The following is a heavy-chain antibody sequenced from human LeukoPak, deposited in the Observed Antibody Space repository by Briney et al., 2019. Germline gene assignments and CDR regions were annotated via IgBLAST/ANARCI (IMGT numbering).Heavy chain of an antibody. Sequence: ASVKVSCKASANTFTDFYMHWVRQAPGQGLEWMGIFNPAGGRTSFAQKFQGRVTITRDTSTSTLYMELSSLRSEDTAVYYCARDQAAITTPLAWSFALWGRGTLVTVSS. CDR3: ARDQAAITTPLAWSFAL. V-gene: IGHV1-46*01. CDR1: ANTFTDFY. CDR2: FNPAGGRT. J-gene: IGHJ2*01. D-gene: IGHD1-14*01.